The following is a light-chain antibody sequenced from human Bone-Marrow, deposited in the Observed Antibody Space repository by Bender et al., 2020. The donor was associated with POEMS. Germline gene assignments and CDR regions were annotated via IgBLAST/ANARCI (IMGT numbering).Light chain of an antibody. Sequence: QSALTQPASVSGSPGQSITISCTGTSSDVGGYNYVSWYQQHPGKAPKLMIYDVSNRPSGLSNRFSGSKSGNTASLTVSGLQADDEADYYCSSYSGSNNFGVFGTGTRVAVL. CDR2: DVS. J-gene: IGLJ1*01. CDR3: SSYSGSNNFGV. CDR1: SSDVGGYNY. V-gene: IGLV2-14*01.